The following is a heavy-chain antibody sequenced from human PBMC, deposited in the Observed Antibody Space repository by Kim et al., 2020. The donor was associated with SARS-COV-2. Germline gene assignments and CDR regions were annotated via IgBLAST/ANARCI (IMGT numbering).Heavy chain of an antibody. CDR3: ARGDCGNDCYPEYDF. CDR2: MNPNSGNT. D-gene: IGHD2-21*02. J-gene: IGHJ4*02. V-gene: IGHV1-8*01. Sequence: ASVKVSCKASGYTFTSYDINWVRQAAGQGLEWMGWMNPNSGNTGYAQKFQGRVTMTRDTSINTAYMELSSLRSEDTAVYYCARGDCGNDCYPEYDFWGQGTLVTVSS. CDR1: GYTFTSYD.